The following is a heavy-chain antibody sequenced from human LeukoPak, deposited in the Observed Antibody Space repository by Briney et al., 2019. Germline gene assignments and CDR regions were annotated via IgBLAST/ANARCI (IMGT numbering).Heavy chain of an antibody. CDR2: IKSKTDGGTT. J-gene: IGHJ3*02. D-gene: IGHD1-26*01. CDR3: TTRRHSGSYSTAFDI. CDR1: GFTFSNAW. V-gene: IGHV3-15*01. Sequence: GESLRLSCAASGFTFSNAWMSWVRQAPGKGREWVGRIKSKTDGGTTDYAAPVKGRFTISRDDSKNTLYLQMNSLKTEDTAVYYCTTRRHSGSYSTAFDIWGQGTMVTVSS.